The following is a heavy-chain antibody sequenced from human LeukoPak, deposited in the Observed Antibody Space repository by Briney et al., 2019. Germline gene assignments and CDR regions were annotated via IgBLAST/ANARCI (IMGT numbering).Heavy chain of an antibody. Sequence: GWSLRLSCAVSGITLSNYGMSWVRPAPGKELAWAAGISDRGSRKHYADSVKGRFTISTDHPKNTLYLQMNSLRAEDTAVYFCAKRGVVIRVILVGFHKEAYYFDSWGQGALVTVSS. J-gene: IGHJ4*02. CDR1: GITLSNYG. CDR3: AKRGVVIRVILVGFHKEAYYFDS. D-gene: IGHD3-10*01. V-gene: IGHV3-23*01. CDR2: ISDRGSRK.